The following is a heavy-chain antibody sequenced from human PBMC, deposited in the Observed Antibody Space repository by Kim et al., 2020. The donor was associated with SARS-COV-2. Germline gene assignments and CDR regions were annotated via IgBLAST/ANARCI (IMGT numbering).Heavy chain of an antibody. Sequence: GGSLRLSCAASGFTFSSYWMSWVRQAPGKGLEWVANIKQDGSEKYYVDSVKGRFTISRDNAKNSLYLQMNSLRAEDTAVYYCARTSSSWWREPPYYFDYWGQGTLVTVSS. CDR3: ARTSSSWWREPPYYFDY. J-gene: IGHJ4*02. CDR2: IKQDGSEK. CDR1: GFTFSSYW. D-gene: IGHD6-13*01. V-gene: IGHV3-7*01.